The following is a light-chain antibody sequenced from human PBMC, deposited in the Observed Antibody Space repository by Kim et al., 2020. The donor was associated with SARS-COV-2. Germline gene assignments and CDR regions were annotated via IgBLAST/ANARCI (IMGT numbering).Light chain of an antibody. V-gene: IGKV1-39*01. Sequence: DIQMTQSPSSLSASVGDRVTITCRASRSIGNHLNWYQQRPGKAPNLLIYAASNLQTGVSSRFSGSESGTDFTLSIRNLQPEDSATYYCKQSDITQYTFGQGTKLEI. CDR3: KQSDITQYT. CDR1: RSIGNH. J-gene: IGKJ2*01. CDR2: AAS.